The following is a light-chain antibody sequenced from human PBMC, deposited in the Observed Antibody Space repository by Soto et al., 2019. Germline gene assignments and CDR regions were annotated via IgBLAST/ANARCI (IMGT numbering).Light chain of an antibody. CDR2: GAS. CDR1: QSVSGSY. V-gene: IGKV3-20*01. J-gene: IGKJ4*01. Sequence: EIVLTQSPGTLCLSPGGRATLSCRASQSVSGSYLAWYQQKPGQAPRLLIYGASSRATGIPDRFSGSGSGTDFTLTISRLEPEDFAVYYCQQYGSSPLTFGRGTKVDI. CDR3: QQYGSSPLT.